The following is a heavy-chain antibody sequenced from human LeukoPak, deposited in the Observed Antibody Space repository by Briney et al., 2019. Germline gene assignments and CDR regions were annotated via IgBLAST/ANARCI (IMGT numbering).Heavy chain of an antibody. CDR2: INHSGSA. Sequence: SETLSLTGAVYSLSFSDFYWTWLRHRPGKGRVWSGDINHSGSANYNPSIKSRVTISVDRSRNQFYLRLSPVTVADTALYYCARERASNNYNNWLDPWGQGTLVTVSS. D-gene: IGHD4-11*01. V-gene: IGHV4-34*01. J-gene: IGHJ5*02. CDR3: ARERASNNYNNWLDP. CDR1: SLSFSDFY.